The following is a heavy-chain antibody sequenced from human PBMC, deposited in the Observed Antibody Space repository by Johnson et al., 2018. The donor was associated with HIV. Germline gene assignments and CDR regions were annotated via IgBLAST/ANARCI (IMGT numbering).Heavy chain of an antibody. V-gene: IGHV3-30*02. Sequence: QVQLVESGGGVVQPGRSLRLSCAASGFTFSSYAMHWVRQAPGKGLEWVAFIRYDGSNKYYADSVKGRFTISRDNSKNTLYLQMNSLRAEDTAVYYCAREGYGGWAFEIWGQGTMVTVSS. CDR1: GFTFSSYA. D-gene: IGHD4-23*01. J-gene: IGHJ3*02. CDR3: AREGYGGWAFEI. CDR2: IRYDGSNK.